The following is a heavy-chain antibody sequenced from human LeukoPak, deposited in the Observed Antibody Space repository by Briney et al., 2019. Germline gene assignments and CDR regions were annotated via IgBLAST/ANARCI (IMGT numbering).Heavy chain of an antibody. Sequence: SQTLSLTCTVSGGSISSGSYYWSWIRQPAGKGLEWIGRIYTSGSTNYNPSLKSRVTISVDTSKNQFSLKLSSVTAADTAVYYCARLRIVVVPAAIGGNWFDPWGQGTLVTVSS. CDR3: ARLRIVVVPAAIGGNWFDP. V-gene: IGHV4-61*02. CDR1: GGSISSGSYY. CDR2: IYTSGST. D-gene: IGHD2-2*01. J-gene: IGHJ5*02.